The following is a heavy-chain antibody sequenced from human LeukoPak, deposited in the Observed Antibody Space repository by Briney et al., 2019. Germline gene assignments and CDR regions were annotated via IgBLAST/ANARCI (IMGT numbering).Heavy chain of an antibody. CDR2: INHSGST. V-gene: IGHV4-39*06. Sequence: PSETLSLTCTVSGGSISSSSYYWGWIRQPPGKGLEWIGEINHSGSTNYNPSLKSRVTISVDTSKNQFPLELSSVTAADTAVYYCARGRGYYYGSGSAAPFDYWGQGTLVTVSS. CDR1: GGSISSSSYY. J-gene: IGHJ4*02. CDR3: ARGRGYYYGSGSAAPFDY. D-gene: IGHD3-10*01.